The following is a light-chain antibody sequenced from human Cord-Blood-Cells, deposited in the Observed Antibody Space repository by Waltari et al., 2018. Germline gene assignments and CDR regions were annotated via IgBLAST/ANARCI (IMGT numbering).Light chain of an antibody. CDR2: GAS. CDR1: QSVSSN. Sequence: EIVMTQSPATLSVSPGERATLSCRASQSVSSNLAWYQQKPGQAPRLLIYGASTRATGIPARVSGSGSGTEFTLTISSLQSEDFAVYYCQQYNNWPLMSTFGQGTKLEIK. J-gene: IGKJ2*01. CDR3: QQYNNWPLMST. V-gene: IGKV3-15*01.